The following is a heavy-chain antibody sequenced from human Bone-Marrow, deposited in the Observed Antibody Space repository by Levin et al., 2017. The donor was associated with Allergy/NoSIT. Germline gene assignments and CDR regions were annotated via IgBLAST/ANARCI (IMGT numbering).Heavy chain of an antibody. CDR2: IWPGDSDT. D-gene: IGHD2-2*01. Sequence: NPGESLKISCKASAYSFTNYWIAWVRQMPGKGLEWMGIIWPGDSDTRYSPSLEGQVTISVDKSITTAYLQWSSLQASDTAIYYCATKSRQRGCSTTSCYSPHDYFDFWGQGTLVTVSS. V-gene: IGHV5-51*01. J-gene: IGHJ4*02. CDR1: AYSFTNYW. CDR3: ATKSRQRGCSTTSCYSPHDYFDF.